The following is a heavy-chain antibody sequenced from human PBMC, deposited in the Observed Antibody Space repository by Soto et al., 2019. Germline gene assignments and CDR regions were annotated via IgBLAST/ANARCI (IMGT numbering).Heavy chain of an antibody. V-gene: IGHV2-5*02. J-gene: IGHJ2*01. CDR2: IYWDDDK. Sequence: QITLKESGPTLVKPTQTLTLTCTFSGFSLSTSGVGVGWIRQPPGKALEWLALIYWDDDKRYSPSLKSRLTTXKXTXXNQVVLTMTNMDPVDTATYSCAHSSRNSGYWYFDLWGRGTLVTVSS. CDR1: GFSLSTSGVG. D-gene: IGHD1-7*01. CDR3: AHSSRNSGYWYFDL.